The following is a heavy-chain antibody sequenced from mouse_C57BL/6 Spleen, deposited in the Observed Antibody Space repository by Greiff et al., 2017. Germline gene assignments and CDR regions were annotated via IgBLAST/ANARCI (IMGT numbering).Heavy chain of an antibody. CDR3: ASSHYGSVWYFDV. CDR2: IYPGGGDT. Sequence: QVQLLQSGAELVRPGPSVKMSCTASGYTFTNYWIGWAKQRPGHGLEWIGDIYPGGGDTNYNEKFKGKATLTADKSSSTAYMQFSSLTSEDSAIYYCASSHYGSVWYFDVWGTGTTVTVSS. V-gene: IGHV1-63*01. J-gene: IGHJ1*03. CDR1: GYTFTNYW. D-gene: IGHD1-1*01.